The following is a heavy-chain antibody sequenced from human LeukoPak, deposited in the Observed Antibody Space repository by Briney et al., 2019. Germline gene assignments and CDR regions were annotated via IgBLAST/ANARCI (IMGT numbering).Heavy chain of an antibody. Sequence: ASVKVSCKXSGYTFTGYYMHWVRQAPGQGLEWMGWINPNSGGTHCAQKFQGGVTMTRDTSISAAYMELSRLRSDDTAVYLCARDKRSFNDGGQGTLVTVSS. CDR3: ARDKRSFND. J-gene: IGHJ4*02. CDR1: GYTFTGYY. V-gene: IGHV1-2*02. CDR2: INPNSGGT.